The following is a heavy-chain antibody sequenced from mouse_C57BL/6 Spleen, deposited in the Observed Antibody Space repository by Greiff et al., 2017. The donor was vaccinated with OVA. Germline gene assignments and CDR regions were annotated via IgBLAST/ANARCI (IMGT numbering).Heavy chain of an antibody. J-gene: IGHJ3*01. V-gene: IGHV14-1*01. Sequence: IHVKQSGAELVRPGASVKLSCTASGFNIKDYYMHWVKQRPEQGLEWIGRIDPEDGDTEYAPKFQGKATMTADTSSNPAYLQLSSLTSEDTAVYYCTTGIHDEGFAYWGQGTLVTVSA. CDR1: GFNIKDYY. D-gene: IGHD2-12*01. CDR2: IDPEDGDT. CDR3: TTGIHDEGFAY.